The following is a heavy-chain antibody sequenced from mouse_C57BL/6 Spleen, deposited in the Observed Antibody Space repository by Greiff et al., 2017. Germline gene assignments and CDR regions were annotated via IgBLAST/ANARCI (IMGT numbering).Heavy chain of an antibody. CDR1: GYTFTSYW. CDR3: ASASRTGAMDY. Sequence: VQLQQPGAELVMPGASVKLSCKASGYTFTSYWMHWVKQRPGQGLEWIGEIDPSDSYTNYNQKFKGKSTLTVDKASTTAYMQRSSLTSEDSAVYYCASASRTGAMDYWGQGTSVTVSS. V-gene: IGHV1-69*01. CDR2: IDPSDSYT. J-gene: IGHJ4*01.